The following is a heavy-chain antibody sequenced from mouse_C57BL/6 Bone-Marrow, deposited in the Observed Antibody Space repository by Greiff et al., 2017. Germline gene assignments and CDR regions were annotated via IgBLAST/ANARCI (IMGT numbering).Heavy chain of an antibody. CDR3: ASPFPYYGSSYGYFDV. D-gene: IGHD1-1*01. V-gene: IGHV1-59*01. CDR1: GYTFTSYW. J-gene: IGHJ1*03. CDR2: IDPSDSYT. Sequence: QVQLQQPGAELVRPGTSVKLSCKASGYTFTSYWMHWVKQRPGQGLEWIGVIDPSDSYTNYNQKFKGKATLTVDTSSSTAYMQLSSLTSEDSAVYYCASPFPYYGSSYGYFDVWGTGTTVTVSS.